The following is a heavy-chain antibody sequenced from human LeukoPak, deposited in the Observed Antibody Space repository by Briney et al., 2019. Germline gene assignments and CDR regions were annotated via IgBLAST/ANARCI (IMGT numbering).Heavy chain of an antibody. Sequence: GGSLRLSCAASGFTFSSYWMNWARQAPGKGLEWVAVMSYDGSKKYYTDSVKGRFTISRDNSQNTLYLQMNSLRAEDTAVYYCARDPLRDDYVWGNYRNGADYWGQGTLVTVSS. V-gene: IGHV3-33*08. CDR1: GFTFSSYW. CDR3: ARDPLRDDYVWGNYRNGADY. J-gene: IGHJ4*02. CDR2: MSYDGSKK. D-gene: IGHD3-16*02.